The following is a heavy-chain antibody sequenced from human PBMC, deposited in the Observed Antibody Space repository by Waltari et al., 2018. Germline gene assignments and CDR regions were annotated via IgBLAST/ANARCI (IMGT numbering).Heavy chain of an antibody. D-gene: IGHD3-16*02. Sequence: EVQLVESGGGLVQPGGSLRLSCAASGFTLTNSWMHWVRQVPGKGLVWVTRISGDGRITHYADSVKGRFTISRDNAENTLYLQMNSLTVEDTAVYYCARNYRDYWGQGTLVTVSS. CDR2: ISGDGRIT. J-gene: IGHJ4*02. CDR1: GFTLTNSW. V-gene: IGHV3-74*01. CDR3: ARNYRDY.